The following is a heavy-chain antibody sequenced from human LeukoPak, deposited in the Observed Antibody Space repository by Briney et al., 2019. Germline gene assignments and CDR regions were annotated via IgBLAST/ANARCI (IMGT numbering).Heavy chain of an antibody. V-gene: IGHV4-30-4*08. CDR2: IYYSGST. Sequence: PSETLSLTCTVSGGSISSGDYYWSWIRQPPGKGLEWIGYIYYSGSTYYNPSLKSRVTISVDTSKNQFSLKLSSVTAADTAVYYCARASTVKLRLDAFDIWGQGTMVTVPS. D-gene: IGHD4-11*01. J-gene: IGHJ3*02. CDR3: ARASTVKLRLDAFDI. CDR1: GGSISSGDYY.